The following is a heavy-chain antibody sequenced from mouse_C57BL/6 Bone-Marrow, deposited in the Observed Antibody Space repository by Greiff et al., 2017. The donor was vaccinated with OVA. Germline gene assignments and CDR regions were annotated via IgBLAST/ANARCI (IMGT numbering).Heavy chain of an antibody. Sequence: QVQLQQPGAELVKPGASVKLSCKASGYTFTSYWMQWVKQRPGQGLEWIGEIDPSDSYTNYNQKFKGKATLTVDTSSSTAYMQLSSLTSEDSAVYYCESSYDFDYWGQGTTLTVSS. CDR2: IDPSDSYT. V-gene: IGHV1-50*01. J-gene: IGHJ2*01. D-gene: IGHD1-1*01. CDR1: GYTFTSYW. CDR3: ESSYDFDY.